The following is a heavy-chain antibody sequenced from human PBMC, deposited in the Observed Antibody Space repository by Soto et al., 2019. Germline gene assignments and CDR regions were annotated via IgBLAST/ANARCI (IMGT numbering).Heavy chain of an antibody. Sequence: PGGSLRLSCSVAGFTVSDSMSWVRQAPGKGLECVSFIHSDGSTHYTDSVRGRFTISRDNSKNTLYLQMDRLRVDDTAVYFCARDASGPIDYWGQGTLVTVSS. CDR3: ARDASGPIDY. D-gene: IGHD6-19*01. CDR1: GFTVSDS. V-gene: IGHV3-53*01. J-gene: IGHJ4*02. CDR2: IHSDGST.